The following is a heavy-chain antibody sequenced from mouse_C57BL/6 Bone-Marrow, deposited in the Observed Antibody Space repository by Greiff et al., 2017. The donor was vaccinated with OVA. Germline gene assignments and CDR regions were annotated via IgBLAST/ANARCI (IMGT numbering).Heavy chain of an antibody. Sequence: EVQGVESGGGLVKPGGSLKLSCAASGFTFSSYAMSWVRQTPEKRLEWVATISDGGSYTYYPDNVKGRFTISRDNAKNNLYLQMSHLKSEDTAMYYCARDRAGNAYWGQGTLVTVSA. V-gene: IGHV5-4*01. CDR2: ISDGGSYT. CDR3: ARDRAGNAY. J-gene: IGHJ3*01. D-gene: IGHD4-1*01. CDR1: GFTFSSYA.